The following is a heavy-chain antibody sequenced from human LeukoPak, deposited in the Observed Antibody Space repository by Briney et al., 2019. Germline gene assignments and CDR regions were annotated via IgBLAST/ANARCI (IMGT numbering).Heavy chain of an antibody. V-gene: IGHV4-61*02. D-gene: IGHD6-13*01. CDR2: IYTSGST. CDR3: ARGAAAGDY. J-gene: IGHJ4*02. CDR1: GGSISSGSYY. Sequence: PSETLSLTCSVSGGSISSGSYYWSWIRQPAGKGLEWIGRIYTSGSTNYNPSLKSRVTISVDTSKNQFSLKLSSVTAADTAVYYCARGAAAGDYWGQGTLVTVS.